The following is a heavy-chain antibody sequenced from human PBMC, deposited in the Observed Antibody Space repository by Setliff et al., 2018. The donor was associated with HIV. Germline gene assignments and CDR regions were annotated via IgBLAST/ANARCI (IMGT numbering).Heavy chain of an antibody. D-gene: IGHD6-13*01. CDR1: GYTLTELS. Sequence: GASVKVSCKISGYTLTELSIHWVRQAPGKGLEWMANFDPEDGETFYAQKFQGRLTMTEDTSTDTAYMELSSLRSDDTAMCYCATDPGYSSTWYSESFQHWGQGTVVTVSS. CDR2: FDPEDGET. V-gene: IGHV1-24*01. CDR3: ATDPGYSSTWYSESFQH. J-gene: IGHJ1*01.